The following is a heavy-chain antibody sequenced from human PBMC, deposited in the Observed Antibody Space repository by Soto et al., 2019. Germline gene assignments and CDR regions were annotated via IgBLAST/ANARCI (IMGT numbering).Heavy chain of an antibody. V-gene: IGHV3-11*01. CDR3: ARATCSGGSCYSIYYYYYMDV. D-gene: IGHD2-15*01. Sequence: QVQLVESGGGLVKPGGSLRLSCAASGFTFSDYYMSWIRQAPGKGLEWVSYISSSGSTIYYADSVKGRFTISRDNAKNSLYLQMNSLRAKDTAVYYCARATCSGGSCYSIYYYYYMDVWGKGTTVTVSS. CDR1: GFTFSDYY. J-gene: IGHJ6*03. CDR2: ISSSGSTI.